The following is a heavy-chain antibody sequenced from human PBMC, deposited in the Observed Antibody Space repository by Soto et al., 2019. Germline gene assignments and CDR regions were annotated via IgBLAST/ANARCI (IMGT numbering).Heavy chain of an antibody. Sequence: SETLSLTCAVYGGSFSGYYWSWIRQPPGKGLEWIGEINHSGSTNYNPSLKSRVTISVDTSKNQFSLKLSSVTAADTAVYYCARCNPYSYGSGSYCNNWLDHWGQGALVTVSS. D-gene: IGHD3-10*01. CDR2: INHSGST. J-gene: IGHJ5*02. CDR3: ARCNPYSYGSGSYCNNWLDH. CDR1: GGSFSGYY. V-gene: IGHV4-34*01.